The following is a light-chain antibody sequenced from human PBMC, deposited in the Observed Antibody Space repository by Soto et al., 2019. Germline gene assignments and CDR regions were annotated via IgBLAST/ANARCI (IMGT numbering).Light chain of an antibody. J-gene: IGLJ1*01. CDR1: SSDVGAYNS. CDR2: DVS. Sequence: QSVLTQPASVSGSPGHSITISCTGTSSDVGAYNSVSWYQQHPGKAPKLITYDVSTRPSGISDRFSGSKSGNTASLTISGLQAEDESDYYCSSYTTSVTYVFGTGTKVNVL. CDR3: SSYTTSVTYV. V-gene: IGLV2-14*01.